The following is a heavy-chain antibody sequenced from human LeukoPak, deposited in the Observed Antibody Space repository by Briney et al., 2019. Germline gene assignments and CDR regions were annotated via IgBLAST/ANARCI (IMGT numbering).Heavy chain of an antibody. CDR1: GGSFSGYY. J-gene: IGHJ4*02. Sequence: SETLSLTCAVYGGSFSGYYWSWIRQPPGNGLEWIGYIYYSGSTNYNPSLKSRVTISVDTSKNQFSLKLSSVTAADTAVYYCARFSPRIAAGDFDYWGQGTLVTVSS. CDR3: ARFSPRIAAGDFDY. CDR2: IYYSGST. D-gene: IGHD6-6*01. V-gene: IGHV4-59*01.